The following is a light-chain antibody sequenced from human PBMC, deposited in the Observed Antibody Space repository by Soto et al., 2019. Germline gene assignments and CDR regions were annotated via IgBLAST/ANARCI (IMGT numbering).Light chain of an antibody. CDR3: QQYGSSPPWT. CDR1: QSISNNF. Sequence: EIVLTQSPGTLSWSPGERAALSCRASQSISNNFLAWYQQRPGQAPRLLIYGASIRATGIPDRFSGSGSGTDFTLTISGLEPEDFAVYYCQQYGSSPPWTFGQGTKVEIK. CDR2: GAS. J-gene: IGKJ1*01. V-gene: IGKV3-20*01.